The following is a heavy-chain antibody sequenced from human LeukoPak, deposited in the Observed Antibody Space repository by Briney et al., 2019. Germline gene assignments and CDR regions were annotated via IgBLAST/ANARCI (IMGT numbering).Heavy chain of an antibody. J-gene: IGHJ5*02. CDR3: AREGLDSITIFGVVIIGWFDP. Sequence: ASVKVSCKASGYTFTGYYMHWVRHAPGQGLEWMGCINPNSGGTNYAQKFQGRVTMTRDTSISTAYMELSRLRSDDTAVYYCAREGLDSITIFGVVIIGWFDPWGQGTLVTVSS. CDR2: INPNSGGT. D-gene: IGHD3-3*01. CDR1: GYTFTGYY. V-gene: IGHV1-2*02.